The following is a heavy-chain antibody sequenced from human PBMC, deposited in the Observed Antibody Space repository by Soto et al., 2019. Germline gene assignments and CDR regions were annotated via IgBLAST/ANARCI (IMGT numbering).Heavy chain of an antibody. J-gene: IGHJ3*02. D-gene: IGHD3-22*01. V-gene: IGHV5-51*01. CDR2: IYPGDSDT. CDR3: ARPNYYYDSSGYLDAFDI. Sequence: RGESLKISCKGSGHSFTSYWIGWVRQMPGKGLEWMGIIYPGDSDTRYSPSFQGQVTISADKSISTAYLQWSSLKASDTAMYYCARPNYYYDSSGYLDAFDIWGQGTMVT. CDR1: GHSFTSYW.